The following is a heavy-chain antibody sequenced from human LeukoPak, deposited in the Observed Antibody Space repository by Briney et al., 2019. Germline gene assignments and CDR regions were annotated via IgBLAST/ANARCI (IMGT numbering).Heavy chain of an antibody. Sequence: ASVEVSCKASGYTFTTYAMHWVRQAPGQRLEWMGWINSDNGNTKCSQKFQGRVTITRDTSAYTAYMELRSLSSADTAVYFCARAPYDILTGYSLNWFDPWGQGTLVTVSS. J-gene: IGHJ5*02. V-gene: IGHV1-3*04. CDR2: INSDNGNT. D-gene: IGHD3-9*01. CDR3: ARAPYDILTGYSLNWFDP. CDR1: GYTFTTYA.